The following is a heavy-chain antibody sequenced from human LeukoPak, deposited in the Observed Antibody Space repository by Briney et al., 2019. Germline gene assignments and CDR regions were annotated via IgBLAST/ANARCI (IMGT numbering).Heavy chain of an antibody. CDR2: INHSGST. J-gene: IGHJ4*02. V-gene: IGHV4-34*01. CDR3: ARGYCSSTSCYVKFPHYFDY. Sequence: ETLSLTCAVYGGSFSGYYWSWIRQPPGKGLEWIGEINHSGSTNHNPSLKSRVTISVDTSKNQFSLKLSSVTAADTAVYYCARGYCSSTSCYVKFPHYFDYWGQGTLVTVSS. CDR1: GGSFSGYY. D-gene: IGHD2-2*01.